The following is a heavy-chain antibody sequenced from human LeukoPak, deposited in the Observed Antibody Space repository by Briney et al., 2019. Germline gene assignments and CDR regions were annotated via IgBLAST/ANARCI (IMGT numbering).Heavy chain of an antibody. V-gene: IGHV4-34*01. D-gene: IGHD5-24*01. CDR2: INHSGST. CDR1: GGSFSGYY. Sequence: SETLSLTCAVYGGSFSGYYWSWIRQPPGKGLEWIGEINHSGSTNYNPSLKSQVTISVDRSKNQFSLKLSSVTAADTAVYYCARALSGWLQFDYWGQGTLVTVSS. CDR3: ARALSGWLQFDY. J-gene: IGHJ4*02.